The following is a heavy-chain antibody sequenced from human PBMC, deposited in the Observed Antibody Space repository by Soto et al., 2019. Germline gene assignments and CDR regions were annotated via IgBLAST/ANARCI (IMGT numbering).Heavy chain of an antibody. CDR2: IKGDGSST. V-gene: IGHV3-74*01. Sequence: GGSLRLSCAGSGFTFSTYWMHWVRQAPGTGLEWVSRIKGDGSSTSYADSVKGRFTISRDNAKNTVYLQMNSLGAEDTTVYWCARGIRNYYGVDVWGQGTTVTVSS. CDR3: ARGIRNYYGVDV. J-gene: IGHJ6*02. CDR1: GFTFSTYW.